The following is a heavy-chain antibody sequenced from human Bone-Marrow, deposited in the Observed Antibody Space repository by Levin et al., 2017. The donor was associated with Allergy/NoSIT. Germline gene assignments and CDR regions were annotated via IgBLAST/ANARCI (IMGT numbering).Heavy chain of an antibody. J-gene: IGHJ4*02. Sequence: PSETLSLTCTVSGGSISSSDYYWAWIRQPPGKGLQWVGSIYYSGSTYYNTSLRRRLSLSVDRSKNQFSLKLTSVTAADTAVYYCARGGYSYGDIDSWGQGTLVTVSS. CDR1: GGSISSSDYY. CDR2: IYYSGST. V-gene: IGHV4-39*07. CDR3: ARGGYSYGDIDS. D-gene: IGHD5-18*01.